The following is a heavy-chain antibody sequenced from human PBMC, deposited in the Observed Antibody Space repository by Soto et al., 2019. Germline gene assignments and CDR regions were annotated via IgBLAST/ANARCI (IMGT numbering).Heavy chain of an antibody. CDR1: GGTFSSYA. V-gene: IGHV1-69*13. D-gene: IGHD3-10*01. CDR2: IIPIFGTA. J-gene: IGHJ4*02. Sequence: GASVKVSCKASGGTFSSYAISWERQAPGQGLEWMGGIIPIFGTANYAQKLQGRVTITADESTSTGYMELSSLRSGDTDVYYCPSDPLHYGWGSTIHPFDYWGQGTLVTVSS. CDR3: PSDPLHYGWGSTIHPFDY.